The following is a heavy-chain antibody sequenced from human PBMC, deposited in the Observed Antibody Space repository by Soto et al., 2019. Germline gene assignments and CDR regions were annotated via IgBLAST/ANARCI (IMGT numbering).Heavy chain of an antibody. CDR3: ARAPWGGDSYGMDV. CDR2: ISSSSSYI. Sequence: EVQLVESGGGLVKPGGSLRLSCAASGFTFSSYSMNWVRQAPGKGLEWVSSISSSSSYIYYADSVKGRFTISRDNAKNSLYLQMNSLRAEDTAVYYCARAPWGGDSYGMDVWGQGTTGTVSS. V-gene: IGHV3-21*01. J-gene: IGHJ6*02. D-gene: IGHD2-21*02. CDR1: GFTFSSYS.